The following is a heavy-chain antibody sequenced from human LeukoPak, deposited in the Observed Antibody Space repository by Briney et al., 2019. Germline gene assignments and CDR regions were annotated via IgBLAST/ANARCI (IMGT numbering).Heavy chain of an antibody. CDR1: GFTFSPVW. J-gene: IGHJ5*02. Sequence: GGSLRLSCAASGFTFSPVWMHWVRQAPGKGLMWASHIINDGSYTTYADSVKGRFTISRDNAKNTVYLQMNSLRAEDTAVYYCATDDKYAPSSWGQGTLVTVS. CDR2: IINDGSYT. CDR3: ATDDKYAPSS. D-gene: IGHD2-2*01. V-gene: IGHV3-74*01.